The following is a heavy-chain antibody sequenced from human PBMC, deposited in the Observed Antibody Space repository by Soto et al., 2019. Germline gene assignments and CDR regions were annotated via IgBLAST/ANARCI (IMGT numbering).Heavy chain of an antibody. CDR2: INPSGGIT. V-gene: IGHV1-46*03. CDR1: GYTFTNNY. J-gene: IGHJ4*02. D-gene: IGHD3-9*01. CDR3: GRVYATYYDILTGLWGGHFDY. Sequence: QVQLVQSGAEEKKPGASVKVSCKASGYTFTNNYVVWVRQAPGQGLEWMGIINPSGGITSYAQKIKDGVTMTSDTSMSTIHIGMSSLKTENTAVFYCGRVYATYYDILTGLWGGHFDYWGQRTQVTVSS.